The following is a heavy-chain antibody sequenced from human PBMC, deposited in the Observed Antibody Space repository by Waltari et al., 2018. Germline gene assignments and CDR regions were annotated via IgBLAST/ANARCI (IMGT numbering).Heavy chain of an antibody. CDR2: IRPDGNEK. Sequence: EVPLVESGGGLVQPGGSLSLSCAASGSTFSRYWMSWVRQAPGKGLEWVANIRPDGNEKYYVDSVKGRLTISRDNAKNSLYLQMNSLRVEDTAVYFCARDPSYGAIDYWGQGTLVTVSS. CDR1: GSTFSRYW. D-gene: IGHD4-17*01. J-gene: IGHJ4*02. V-gene: IGHV3-7*01. CDR3: ARDPSYGAIDY.